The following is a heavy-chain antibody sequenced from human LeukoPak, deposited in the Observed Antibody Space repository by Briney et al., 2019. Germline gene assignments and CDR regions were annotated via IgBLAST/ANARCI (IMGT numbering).Heavy chain of an antibody. CDR1: GFTFSSSP. CDR2: ISGGGDTT. CDR3: TTVTTDFDY. V-gene: IGHV3-23*01. J-gene: IGHJ4*02. D-gene: IGHD4-11*01. Sequence: GGSLRLSCAASGFTFSSSPMNWVRQAPGKGLEWVSGISGGGDTTFYADSVKGRFTMSRDNSKNTLYLQMNSLKTEDTAVYYSTTVTTDFDYWGQGTLVTVSS.